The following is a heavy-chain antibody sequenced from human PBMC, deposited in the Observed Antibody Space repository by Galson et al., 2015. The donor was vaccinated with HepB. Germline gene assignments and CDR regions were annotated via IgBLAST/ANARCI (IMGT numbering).Heavy chain of an antibody. J-gene: IGHJ4*02. CDR2: ISGSGGST. V-gene: IGHV3-23*01. Sequence: SLRLSCAASGFTFSSYAMSWVRQAPGKGLEWVSAISGSGGSTYYADSVKGRFTISRDNSKNTLYLQMNSLRAEDTAVHYCAKESNYDFWSGPLYWGQGTLVTVSS. D-gene: IGHD3-3*01. CDR3: AKESNYDFWSGPLY. CDR1: GFTFSSYA.